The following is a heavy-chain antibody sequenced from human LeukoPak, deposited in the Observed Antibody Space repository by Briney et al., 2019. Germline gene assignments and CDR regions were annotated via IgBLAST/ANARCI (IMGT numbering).Heavy chain of an antibody. D-gene: IGHD4-17*01. CDR3: ARDPDGDGSSYFDY. CDR1: EYTSTGYY. V-gene: IGHV1-2*02. Sequence: ASVKVSCKASEYTSTGYYIHWVRQAPGQGLEWMGWINPNGGGTNYAQKFQGRVTMTRDTSISTAYMELSRLRSDDTAVYYCARDPDGDGSSYFDYWGQGILVTVSS. CDR2: INPNGGGT. J-gene: IGHJ4*02.